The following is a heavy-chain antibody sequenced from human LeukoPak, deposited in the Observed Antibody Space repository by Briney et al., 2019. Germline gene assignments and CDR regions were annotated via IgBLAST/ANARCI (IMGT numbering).Heavy chain of an antibody. D-gene: IGHD3-10*01. J-gene: IGHJ6*03. Sequence: GGSLRLSCAASGFTFSTYWMHWVRQAPGKGLVWVSHIKSDGSSTSYADSVKGRFTISRDNAKNTLYLQMNSLRAEDTAVYYCARMGSVDYYYYYMDVWGKGTTVTVSS. CDR1: GFTFSTYW. CDR2: IKSDGSST. V-gene: IGHV3-74*01. CDR3: ARMGSVDYYYYYMDV.